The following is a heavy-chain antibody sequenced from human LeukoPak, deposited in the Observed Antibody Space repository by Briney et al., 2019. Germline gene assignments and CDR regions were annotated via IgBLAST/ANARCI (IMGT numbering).Heavy chain of an antibody. D-gene: IGHD5-12*01. CDR3: ARGPLGGGYTYFDY. J-gene: IGHJ4*02. CDR2: IYYTGNT. CDR1: GGSISSYY. V-gene: IGHV4-59*01. Sequence: SETLFLTCTVSGGSISSYYWSWIRQPPGKGLEWIGYIYYTGNTNHNPSLKSRVTISVDTSKNQFSLKLSSVTAADTAVYYCARGPLGGGYTYFDYWGQGTLVTVSS.